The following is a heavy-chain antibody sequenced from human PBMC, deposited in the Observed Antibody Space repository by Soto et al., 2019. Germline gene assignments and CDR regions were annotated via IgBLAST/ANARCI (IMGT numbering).Heavy chain of an antibody. CDR2: IYYSGST. J-gene: IGHJ5*02. Sequence: QVQLQESGPGLVKPSETLSLTCTVSGGSISSYYWSWIRQPPGKGLEWIGYIYYSGSTNYNPSLKRRVPISVDTSETQFSLRLSSVPAADTAVYYCARVQVPGALLGWFDPWGQGTLVTVSS. V-gene: IGHV4-59*01. CDR1: GGSISSYY. D-gene: IGHD2-2*01. CDR3: ARVQVPGALLGWFDP.